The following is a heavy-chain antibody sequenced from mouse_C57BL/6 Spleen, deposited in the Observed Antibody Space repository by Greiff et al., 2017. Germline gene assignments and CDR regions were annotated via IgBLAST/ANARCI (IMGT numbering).Heavy chain of an antibody. Sequence: VKLMESGAELVRPGASVTLSCKASGYTFTDYEMHWVKQTPVHGLEWIGAIDPETGGTAYNQKFKGKAILTADKSSSTAYMELRSLTSEDSAVYYCTRHGVVVPYAMDYWGQGTSVTVSS. D-gene: IGHD1-1*01. CDR2: IDPETGGT. V-gene: IGHV1-15*01. CDR1: GYTFTDYE. J-gene: IGHJ4*01. CDR3: TRHGVVVPYAMDY.